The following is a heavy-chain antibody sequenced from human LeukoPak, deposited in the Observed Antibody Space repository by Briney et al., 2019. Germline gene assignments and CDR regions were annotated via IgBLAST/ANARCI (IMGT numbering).Heavy chain of an antibody. V-gene: IGHV4-39*01. J-gene: IGHJ4*02. CDR2: IYYSGST. CDR3: ARHLSAAVDY. Sequence: SETLSLTCTVSGGSLSSSSYYWGWIRQPPGKGLEWIGSIYYSGSTYYNPSLKSRVTISVDTSKNQFSLKLSSVTAADMAVYYCARHLSAAVDYWGQGTLVTVSS. D-gene: IGHD6-13*01. CDR1: GGSLSSSSYY.